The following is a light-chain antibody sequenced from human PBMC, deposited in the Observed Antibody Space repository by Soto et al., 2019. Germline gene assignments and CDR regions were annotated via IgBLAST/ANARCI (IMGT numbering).Light chain of an antibody. CDR1: QSVSSV. Sequence: EIVLTQSPATLSLSPGERATLSCRASQSVSSVLAWYQQKGGQPPRLLVYDASERASGTPARFSGSGSGADFTLTISSLEPEDSATYYCHQRSRWPWTFGQGTKVEIK. CDR3: HQRSRWPWT. V-gene: IGKV3-11*01. CDR2: DAS. J-gene: IGKJ1*01.